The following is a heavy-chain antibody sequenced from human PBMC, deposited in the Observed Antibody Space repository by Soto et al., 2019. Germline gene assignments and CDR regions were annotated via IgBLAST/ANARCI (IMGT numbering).Heavy chain of an antibody. CDR3: ASSLWSGYHSDH. D-gene: IGHD3-3*01. CDR1: GGSISSGDYY. J-gene: IGHJ4*02. V-gene: IGHV4-30-4*01. CDR2: IYYSGSS. Sequence: PSETLSLTCTVSGGSISSGDYYWSWIRQPPGKGLEWIGYIYYSGSSYYNPSLKSRVTIPLDTSKNQFSLKLSSVTAAHTAVYYCASSLWSGYHSDHWGQGTLVTVSS.